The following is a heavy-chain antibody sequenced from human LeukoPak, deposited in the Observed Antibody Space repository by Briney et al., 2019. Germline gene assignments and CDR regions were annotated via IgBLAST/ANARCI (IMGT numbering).Heavy chain of an antibody. Sequence: GGSLRLSCAASGFTVSSNYMSWVRQAPGKGLEWVSVIYSGGSTYYADSVKGRFTIYRDNSKNTLYLQMNSLRDEDTAVYYCARDLWAVVTPNWYFDLWGRGTLVTVSS. J-gene: IGHJ2*01. CDR2: IYSGGST. CDR3: ARDLWAVVTPNWYFDL. V-gene: IGHV3-53*01. CDR1: GFTVSSNY. D-gene: IGHD4-23*01.